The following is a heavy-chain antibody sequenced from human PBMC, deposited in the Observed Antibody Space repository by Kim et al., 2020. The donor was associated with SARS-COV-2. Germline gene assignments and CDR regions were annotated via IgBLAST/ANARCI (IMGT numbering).Heavy chain of an antibody. D-gene: IGHD2-21*02. Sequence: SETLSLTCAVSGGSISSSNWWSWVRQPPGKGLEWIGEIYHSGSTNYNPSLKSRVTISADKSKNQFSLKLSSVTAADTAVYYCARVGDGGYRDWYFDLWGRGTLVTVSS. CDR2: IYHSGST. CDR3: ARVGDGGYRDWYFDL. J-gene: IGHJ2*01. V-gene: IGHV4-4*02. CDR1: GGSISSSNW.